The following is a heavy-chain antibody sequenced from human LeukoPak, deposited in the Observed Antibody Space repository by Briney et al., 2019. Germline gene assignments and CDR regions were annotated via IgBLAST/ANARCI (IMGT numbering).Heavy chain of an antibody. CDR2: INANSGTT. J-gene: IGHJ5*01. Sequence: SGGSQILFCAPSGFAFSVYDMSRLRQPPGKGLEWVSTINANSGTTSYAASVRGRFTISRDNSKNTLYLQLNTLRADDTATYYCAKPISGGLAVTSDWFHPWGQGTLVVVSS. CDR1: GFAFSVYD. CDR3: AKPISGGLAVTSDWFHP. D-gene: IGHD6-19*01. V-gene: IGHV3-23*01.